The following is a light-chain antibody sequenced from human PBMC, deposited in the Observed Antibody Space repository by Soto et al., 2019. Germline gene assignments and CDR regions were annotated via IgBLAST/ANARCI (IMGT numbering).Light chain of an antibody. J-gene: IGKJ1*01. V-gene: IGKV3-20*01. Sequence: EIVLTQSPGTLSFSPGERATLSCRASQSVSSNYLAWYQQKPGQAPRLLIYGASSRATGIPDRFSGSGSGTEFTLTISRLEPEDFAVYYCQQYGSSRTFGQGTKVEIK. CDR1: QSVSSNY. CDR2: GAS. CDR3: QQYGSSRT.